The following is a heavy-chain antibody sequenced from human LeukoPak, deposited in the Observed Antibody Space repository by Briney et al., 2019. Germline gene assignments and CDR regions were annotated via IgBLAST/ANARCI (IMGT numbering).Heavy chain of an antibody. J-gene: IGHJ4*02. V-gene: IGHV4-59*08. CDR1: GGSISSYY. CDR2: IYYSGGT. CDR3: ARREVDILTGYFGGWDY. Sequence: PSETLSLTCTVSGGSISSYYWSWIRQPPGKGLEWIRYIYYSGGTKYNASLKSRVTISVDTSKNQFSLKLSSVTAADTAVYYCARREVDILTGYFGGWDYWGQGTLVTVSS. D-gene: IGHD3-9*01.